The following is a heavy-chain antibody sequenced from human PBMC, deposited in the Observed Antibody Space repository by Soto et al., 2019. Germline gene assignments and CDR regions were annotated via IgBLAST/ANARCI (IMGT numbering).Heavy chain of an antibody. Sequence: VQLVESGGNLVQPGGSLRLSCAASGFTLSRYWMHWVRQAPGKGLVWVSRINSDGSSTNYADSVKGRFIISRDNAKNKLYLQMDSLRAEDTAVYYCARAGGQYCTTTSCYTFFDYWGQGILVTVSS. CDR2: INSDGSST. CDR3: ARAGGQYCTTTSCYTFFDY. V-gene: IGHV3-74*01. J-gene: IGHJ4*02. CDR1: GFTLSRYW. D-gene: IGHD2-2*02.